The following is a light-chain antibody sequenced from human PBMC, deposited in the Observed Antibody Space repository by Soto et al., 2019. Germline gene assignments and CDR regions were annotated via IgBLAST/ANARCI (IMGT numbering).Light chain of an antibody. CDR1: QSISRS. CDR3: HQYNSWPPGT. V-gene: IGKV3-15*01. CDR2: DAS. J-gene: IGKJ2*01. Sequence: RVFTQSPAILSLSPGERATLSCRASQSISRSLAWYQQKPGQAPRLLISDASTRATGIPARFSGSGSGTEFTLTISSLQSEDFALYYCHQYNSWPPGTFGQGTKVDIK.